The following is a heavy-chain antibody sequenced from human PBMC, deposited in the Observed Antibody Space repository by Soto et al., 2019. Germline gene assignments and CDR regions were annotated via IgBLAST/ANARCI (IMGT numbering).Heavy chain of an antibody. CDR1: GGTFSSYA. CDR3: SRDQSSDYYPSFAY. CDR2: IILIFGTA. J-gene: IGHJ4*02. V-gene: IGHV1-69*01. D-gene: IGHD3-22*01. Sequence: QVQLVQSGAEVKKPGSSVKVSCKASGGTFSSYASSWVRQAPGQGLEWMGGIILIFGTANYAQKFPGRVTIAADESTSTAYMELSSIRSEDTAVYYCSRDQSSDYYPSFAYWGQGTLVPVSS.